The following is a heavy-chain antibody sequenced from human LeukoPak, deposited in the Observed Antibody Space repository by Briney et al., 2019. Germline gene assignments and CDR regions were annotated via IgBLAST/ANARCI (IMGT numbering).Heavy chain of an antibody. CDR2: ISSSSSYI. CDR3: ARDRQQLAPGWFDL. V-gene: IGHV3-21*01. CDR1: GFTFSSYS. Sequence: GGSLRLSCAASGFTFSSYSMNWVRQAPGKGLEWVSSISSSSSYIYYADSVKGRFTISRDNAKNSLYLQMNSLSAEDTAVYYCARDRQQLAPGWFDLWGQGNLVSVFS. D-gene: IGHD6-13*01. J-gene: IGHJ5*02.